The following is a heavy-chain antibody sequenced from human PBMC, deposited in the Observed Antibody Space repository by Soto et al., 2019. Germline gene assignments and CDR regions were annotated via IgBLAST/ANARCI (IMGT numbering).Heavy chain of an antibody. D-gene: IGHD6-19*01. J-gene: IGHJ4*02. CDR2: INSDGSST. Sequence: SLRLSCAASGFTFSSYWMHWVRQAPGKGLVWVSRINSDGSSTTYADSVKGRFTVSRDNAKNTLYLQMNSLRAEDTAVFFCARVNLWSSGYYYHDYRSQGTLVTVSA. CDR1: GFTFSSYW. CDR3: ARVNLWSSGYYYHDY. V-gene: IGHV3-74*01.